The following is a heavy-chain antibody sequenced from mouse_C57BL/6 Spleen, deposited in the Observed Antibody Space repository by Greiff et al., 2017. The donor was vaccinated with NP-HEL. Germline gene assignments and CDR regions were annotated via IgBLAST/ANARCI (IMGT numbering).Heavy chain of an antibody. V-gene: IGHV1-19*01. CDR1: GYTFTDYY. J-gene: IGHJ2*01. CDR2: INPYNGGT. D-gene: IGHD1-1*01. Sequence: EVQLQQSGPVLVKPGASVKMSCKASGYTFTDYYMNWVKQSHGKSLEWIGVINPYNGGTSYNQKFKGKATLTVDTSSSTAYMELTSLTSEDSAVYDWARGEYYGSSPLDYWGQGTTLTVSS. CDR3: ARGEYYGSSPLDY.